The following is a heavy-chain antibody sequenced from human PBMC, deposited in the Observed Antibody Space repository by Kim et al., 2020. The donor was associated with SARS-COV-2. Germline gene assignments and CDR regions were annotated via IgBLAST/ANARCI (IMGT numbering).Heavy chain of an antibody. D-gene: IGHD2-2*01. J-gene: IGHJ6*02. CDR2: IIPIFGTA. Sequence: SVKVSCKASGGTFSSYAISWVRQAPGQGLEWMGGIIPIFGTANYAQKFQGRVTITADESTSTAYMELSSLRSEDTAVYYCARGGCSSTSCYDYYYGMDVWGQGTTVTVSS. CDR1: GGTFSSYA. CDR3: ARGGCSSTSCYDYYYGMDV. V-gene: IGHV1-69*13.